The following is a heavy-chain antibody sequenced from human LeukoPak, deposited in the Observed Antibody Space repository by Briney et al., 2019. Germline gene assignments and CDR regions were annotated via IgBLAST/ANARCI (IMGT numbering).Heavy chain of an antibody. CDR2: IYTSGST. V-gene: IGHV4-61*02. CDR1: GGSISSGSYY. D-gene: IGHD5-24*01. J-gene: IGHJ5*02. CDR3: ARQLRWLQFNWFDP. Sequence: SDTLSLTCTVSGGSISSGSYYWSWIRQPAGKGLEWIGRIYTSGSTNYNPSLKSRVTISVDTSKNQFSLKLSSVTAADTAVYYCARQLRWLQFNWFDPWGQGTLVTVSS.